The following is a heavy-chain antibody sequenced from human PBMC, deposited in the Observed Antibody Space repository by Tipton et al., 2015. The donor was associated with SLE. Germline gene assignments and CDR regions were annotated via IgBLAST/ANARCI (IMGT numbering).Heavy chain of an antibody. Sequence: LRLSCTVSGGSISSGSYYWSRIRQPAGKGLEWIGRIYTSGSTNYNPSLKSRVTISVDTSKNQFSLKLSSVTAADTAVYYCARHVAAGTDYWGQGTLVTVSS. D-gene: IGHD6-13*01. CDR1: GGSISSGSYY. CDR3: ARHVAAGTDY. CDR2: IYTSGST. V-gene: IGHV4-61*02. J-gene: IGHJ4*02.